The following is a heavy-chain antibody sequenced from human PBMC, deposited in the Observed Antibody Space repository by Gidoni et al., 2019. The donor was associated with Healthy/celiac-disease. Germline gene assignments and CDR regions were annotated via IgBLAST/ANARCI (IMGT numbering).Heavy chain of an antibody. CDR1: GGSISSSSYY. Sequence: QLQLQESGPGLVKPSETLSLTCTVSGGSISSSSYYWGWIRQPPGKGLEWIGSSYYSGSTYYNPSLKSRVTISVDTSKNQFSLKLSSVTAADTAVYYCARHSVGSYGYVNYYYYYYMDVWGKGTTVTVSS. CDR2: SYYSGST. V-gene: IGHV4-39*01. CDR3: ARHSVGSYGYVNYYYYYYMDV. J-gene: IGHJ6*03. D-gene: IGHD5-18*01.